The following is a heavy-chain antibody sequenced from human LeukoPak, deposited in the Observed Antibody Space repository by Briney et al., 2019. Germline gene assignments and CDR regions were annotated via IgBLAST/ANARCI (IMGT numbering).Heavy chain of an antibody. D-gene: IGHD3-10*01. CDR2: IYYSGST. V-gene: IGHV4-59*01. CDR1: GGSISSYY. J-gene: IGHJ3*02. Sequence: SETLSLTCTGSGGSISSYYWSWIRQPPGKGLEWIGYIYYSGSTNYNPSLKSRVTISVDTSKNQFSLKLSSVTAADTAVYYCARAAPWFGEFDAFDIWGQGTMVTVSS. CDR3: ARAAPWFGEFDAFDI.